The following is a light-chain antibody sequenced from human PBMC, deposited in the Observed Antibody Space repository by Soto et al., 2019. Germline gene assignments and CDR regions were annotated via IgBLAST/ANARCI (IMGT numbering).Light chain of an antibody. CDR2: DAS. V-gene: IGKV1-5*01. CDR3: QQSYSTTFT. J-gene: IGKJ5*01. CDR1: ESFGTW. Sequence: DIQMTQSPSTLSASVGDRVTITCRASESFGTWVAWYQQKQGKAPKLXIYDASSLESGVPSMFSGSRSGTEFTLTISSLQPEDFATYYCQQSYSTTFTFGQGTRLEIK.